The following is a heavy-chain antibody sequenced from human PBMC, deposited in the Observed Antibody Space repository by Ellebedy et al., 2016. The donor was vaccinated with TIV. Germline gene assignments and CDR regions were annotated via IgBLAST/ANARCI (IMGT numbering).Heavy chain of an antibody. Sequence: ASVKVSXXASGYTFTSYYMHWVRQAPGQGLEWMGIINPSGGSTSYAQKFQGRVTMTRDTSTSTVYMELSSLRAGDTAVYYCARAVTTGGVYFDYWGQGTLVTVSS. CDR2: INPSGGST. CDR1: GYTFTSYY. CDR3: ARAVTTGGVYFDY. D-gene: IGHD4-11*01. J-gene: IGHJ4*02. V-gene: IGHV1-46*01.